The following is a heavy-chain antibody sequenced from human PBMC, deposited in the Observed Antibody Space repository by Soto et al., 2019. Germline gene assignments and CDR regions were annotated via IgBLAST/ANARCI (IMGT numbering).Heavy chain of an antibody. D-gene: IGHD4-17*01. CDR1: GFTFTRYA. Sequence: GGSLRLSCATSGFTFTRYAVHWVRQAPGKGLEWVAVISFDGSNRYYADSVKGRIAISRDNSKNMVYLQMNSLRVEDTAVYYCARGYGGNINDAFDIWGQGTMVTVSS. CDR3: ARGYGGNINDAFDI. V-gene: IGHV3-30*09. J-gene: IGHJ3*02. CDR2: ISFDGSNR.